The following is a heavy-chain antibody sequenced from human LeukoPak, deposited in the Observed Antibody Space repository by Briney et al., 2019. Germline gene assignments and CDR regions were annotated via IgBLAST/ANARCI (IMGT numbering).Heavy chain of an antibody. J-gene: IGHJ4*02. CDR2: ISSSSSYI. CDR1: GFTFSSYS. Sequence: PGGSLRLSCAASGFTFSSYSMNWVRQAPGKGLEWVSSISSSSSYIYYADSVKGRFTISRDNDKNSLYLQMNSLRAEDTAVYYRARGVFGERSSHHFDYWGQGALVTVSS. D-gene: IGHD3-10*01. CDR3: ARGVFGERSSHHFDY. V-gene: IGHV3-21*01.